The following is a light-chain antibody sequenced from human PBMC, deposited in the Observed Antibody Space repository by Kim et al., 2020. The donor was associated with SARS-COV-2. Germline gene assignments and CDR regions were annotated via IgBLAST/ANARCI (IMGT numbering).Light chain of an antibody. J-gene: IGLJ2*01. CDR2: YDS. V-gene: IGLV3-21*04. Sequence: SYELTQPPSVSVAPGKTARITCGGNNIGSKSVHWYQQKPGQAPVLVIYYDSDRPSGIPERFPGSNSGNTATLTISRVEAGDEADYYCHVWDSRSDHGVFG. CDR3: HVWDSRSDHGV. CDR1: NIGSKS.